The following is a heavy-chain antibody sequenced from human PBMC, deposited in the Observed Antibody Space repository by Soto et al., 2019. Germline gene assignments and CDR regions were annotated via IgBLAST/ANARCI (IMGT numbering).Heavy chain of an antibody. J-gene: IGHJ5*02. V-gene: IGHV3-7*03. D-gene: IGHD2-2*02. CDR2: IKHDGSQK. Sequence: DVQLVESGGGLVQPGGSLRLSCTASGFTFSKFWMSWVRQAPGKGLEWVANIKHDGSQKYYVDSVKGRFTIPRDNAKNSLYLQMNSLRVDDTAVYYCARLLLYSVSGRGWFDPWGQGTLVTVSS. CDR3: ARLLLYSVSGRGWFDP. CDR1: GFTFSKFW.